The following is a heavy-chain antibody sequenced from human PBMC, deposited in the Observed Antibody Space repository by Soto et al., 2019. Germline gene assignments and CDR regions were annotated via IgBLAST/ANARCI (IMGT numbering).Heavy chain of an antibody. CDR3: ARSGEMVTIWAIDY. Sequence: PGESPKISCTGSRYSFTSYWNGWVRQMPGKGLESMGSIYPCNSHTKYSPSFQGQVTISADKSISTTYLQWSSLKASGTAMYYCARSGEMVTIWAIDYWGQGPLVTVSS. V-gene: IGHV5-51*01. CDR2: IYPCNSHT. CDR1: RYSFTSYW. J-gene: IGHJ4*02. D-gene: IGHD5-18*01.